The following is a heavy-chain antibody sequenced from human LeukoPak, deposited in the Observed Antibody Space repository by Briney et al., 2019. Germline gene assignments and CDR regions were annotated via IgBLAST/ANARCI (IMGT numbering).Heavy chain of an antibody. CDR2: TSPSGGTI. Sequence: NAGGSLRLSCAASGCTFSDYYMSWIRQAPETGLEWLSYTSPSGGTIYYTDSVKGRFTMSRDNAQNALYLEMNSLRAEDTALYYCTRAHLTGVDAFDSWGQGTMVTVSS. V-gene: IGHV3-11*04. D-gene: IGHD3-10*01. CDR3: TRAHLTGVDAFDS. J-gene: IGHJ3*02. CDR1: GCTFSDYY.